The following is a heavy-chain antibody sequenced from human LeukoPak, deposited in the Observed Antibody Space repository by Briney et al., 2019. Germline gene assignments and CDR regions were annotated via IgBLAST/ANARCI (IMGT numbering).Heavy chain of an antibody. CDR1: GFTFSSYW. Sequence: GGSLRLSCAASGFTFSSYWMGWVRQAPGMGLEWVATIKQDGSEKYYLDSVKGRFTVSRDNAKNSLFLQMNSLRAEDTAVYYCAGARGWEFSSWGQGTLVTVSS. CDR2: IKQDGSEK. J-gene: IGHJ5*02. V-gene: IGHV3-7*01. CDR3: AGARGWEFSS. D-gene: IGHD1-26*01.